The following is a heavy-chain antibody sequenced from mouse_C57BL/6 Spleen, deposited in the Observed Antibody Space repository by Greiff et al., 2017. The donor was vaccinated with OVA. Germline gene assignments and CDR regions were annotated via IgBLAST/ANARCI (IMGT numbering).Heavy chain of an antibody. V-gene: IGHV5-17*01. J-gene: IGHJ2*01. D-gene: IGHD4-1*01. Sequence: DVMLVESGGGLVKPGGSLKLSCAASGFTFSDYGMHWVRQAPEKGLEWVAYISSGSSTIYYADTVKGRFTISRDNAKNTLFLQMTSLRSEDTAMYYCASFLTGTFDYWGQGTTLTVSS. CDR2: ISSGSSTI. CDR3: ASFLTGTFDY. CDR1: GFTFSDYG.